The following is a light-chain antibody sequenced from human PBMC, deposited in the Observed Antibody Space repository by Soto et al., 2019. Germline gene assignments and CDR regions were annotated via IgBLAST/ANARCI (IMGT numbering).Light chain of an antibody. CDR3: HQYGSSPYT. CDR1: QTTSGKY. J-gene: IGKJ2*01. Sequence: EIFLTQSPCTLSLSPVESATFSSRTSQTTSGKYLAWYQQRPGLAPRLLVYGASRRATGIPDRFRGSGSGAEFTLTISRLEPEDFAVYYCHQYGSSPYTFGQGTKVDIK. V-gene: IGKV3-20*01. CDR2: GAS.